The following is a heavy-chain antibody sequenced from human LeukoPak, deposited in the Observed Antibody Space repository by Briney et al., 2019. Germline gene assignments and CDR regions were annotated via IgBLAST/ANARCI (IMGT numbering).Heavy chain of an antibody. CDR3: AREDYDFWSGYLYYFDY. J-gene: IGHJ4*02. D-gene: IGHD3-3*01. V-gene: IGHV4-61*02. Sequence: KPSETLSLTCAVSGGSISSGGYSWSWIRQPPGKGLEWIGRIYTSGSTNYNPSLKSRVTMSVDTSENQFSLKLSSVTAADTVVYYCAREDYDFWSGYLYYFDYWGQGTLVTVSS. CDR2: IYTSGST. CDR1: GGSISSGGYS.